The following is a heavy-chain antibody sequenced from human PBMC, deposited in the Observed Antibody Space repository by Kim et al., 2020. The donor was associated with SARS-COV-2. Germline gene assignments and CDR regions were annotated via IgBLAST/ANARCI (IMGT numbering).Heavy chain of an antibody. J-gene: IGHJ6*02. V-gene: IGHV3-20*01. CDR2: INWNGGST. CDR1: GFTFDDYG. D-gene: IGHD4-17*01. CDR3: ARAYYGHYFHYYYGIDV. Sequence: GGSLRLSCAASGFTFDDYGMSWVRQAPGKGLEWVSGINWNGGSTGYADSVKGRFTISRDNAKNSLYLQMNSLRAEDTALYHCARAYYGHYFHYYYGIDVWGQGTTVTVSS.